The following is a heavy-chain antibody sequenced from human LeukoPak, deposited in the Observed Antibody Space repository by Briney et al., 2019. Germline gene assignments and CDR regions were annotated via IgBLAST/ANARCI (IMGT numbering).Heavy chain of an antibody. CDR1: GFTFSNAW. Sequence: PGGSLRLSCAASGFTFSNAWMSWVRQAPGKGLEWVGRIKSKTDGGTTDYAAPVKGRFTISRDDSKNTLYLQMNSLKTEDTAVYYCTTDSGYDFGDRFDYWGQGTLVTVSS. CDR3: TTDSGYDFGDRFDY. V-gene: IGHV3-15*01. J-gene: IGHJ4*02. D-gene: IGHD5-12*01. CDR2: IKSKTDGGTT.